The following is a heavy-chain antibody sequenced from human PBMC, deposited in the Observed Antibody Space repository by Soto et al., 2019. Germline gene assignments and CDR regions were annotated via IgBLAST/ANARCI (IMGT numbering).Heavy chain of an antibody. CDR3: ARDTVLTGMFDL. J-gene: IGHJ5*02. Sequence: SETLSLTCTVSGGSIGSYHWSWVRQPPGKVLEWIASVYYTGTTNYNPSLGSRVTISIDAPENQISLKLTSVTAADTAFYYCARDTVLTGMFDLWGQGTLVTVSS. CDR1: GGSIGSYH. CDR2: VYYTGTT. V-gene: IGHV4-59*01. D-gene: IGHD4-17*01.